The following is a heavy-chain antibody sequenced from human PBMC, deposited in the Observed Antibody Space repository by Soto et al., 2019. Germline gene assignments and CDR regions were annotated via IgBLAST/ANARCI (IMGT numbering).Heavy chain of an antibody. D-gene: IGHD5-18*01. V-gene: IGHV2-26*01. J-gene: IGHJ6*02. CDR1: GFSLSNARMG. CDR2: IFSNDEK. CDR3: ARIKHEAMVAMGYYYYGMDV. Sequence: SGPTLVNPTETLTLTCTVSGFSLSNARMGVSWIRQPPGKALEWLAHIFSNDEKSYSTSLKSRLTISKDTSKSQVVLTMTNMDPVDTATYYCARIKHEAMVAMGYYYYGMDVWCQGTTVTVSS.